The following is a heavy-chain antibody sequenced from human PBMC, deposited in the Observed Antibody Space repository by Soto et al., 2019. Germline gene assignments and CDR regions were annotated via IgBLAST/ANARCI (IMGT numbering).Heavy chain of an antibody. CDR1: GGSIRSGGYS. V-gene: IGHV4-30-2*01. J-gene: IGHJ6*02. D-gene: IGHD3-3*01. CDR3: ARGNCEFWSGSPPTSGMDV. Sequence: PSEPLSLPSPVSGGSIRSGGYSWRWVRQPPGKGLEWIGYVYHRGSTYYNPSLKMRVPLSVDRSKNKDSVNLGSVSAAGRGVDYCARGNCEFWSGSPPTSGMDVWGQGATVNVSS. CDR2: VYHRGST.